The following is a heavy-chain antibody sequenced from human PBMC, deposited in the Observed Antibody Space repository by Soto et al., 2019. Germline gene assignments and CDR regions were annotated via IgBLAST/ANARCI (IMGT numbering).Heavy chain of an antibody. CDR1: GGSISSSSYY. V-gene: IGHV4-39*07. CDR2: IYYSGST. Sequence: SETLSLTCTVSGGSISSSSYYWGWIRQPPGKGLEWIGSIYYSGSTYYNPSLKSRVTISVDTSKNQFSLKLSSVTAADTAVYYCAREAVHEGHSSSWYGDGMDVWGQGTTVTVSS. CDR3: AREAVHEGHSSSWYGDGMDV. D-gene: IGHD6-13*01. J-gene: IGHJ6*02.